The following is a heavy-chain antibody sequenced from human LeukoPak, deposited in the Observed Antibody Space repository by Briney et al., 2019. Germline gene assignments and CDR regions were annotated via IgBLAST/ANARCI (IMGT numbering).Heavy chain of an antibody. J-gene: IGHJ4*02. CDR2: ISGSGGST. CDR1: GFTFSSYA. CDR3: AKDRGYSYDYEYYFDY. Sequence: QPGGSLRLSCAASGFTFSSYAMSWVRQAPGKGLEWVSAISGSGGSTYYADSVKGRFTISRDNSKNTLYLQMNSLRAEDTAVYYCAKDRGYSYDYEYYFDYWGQGTLVTVSS. V-gene: IGHV3-23*01. D-gene: IGHD5-18*01.